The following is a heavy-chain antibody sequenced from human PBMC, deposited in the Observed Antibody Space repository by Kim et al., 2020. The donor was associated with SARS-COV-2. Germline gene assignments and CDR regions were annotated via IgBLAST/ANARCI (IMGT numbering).Heavy chain of an antibody. J-gene: IGHJ5*01. Sequence: SETLSLTCAVYGGSFSGYYWSWIRQPPGKGLEWIGEINHSGSTNYNPSLKSRVTISVDTSKNQFSLKLSSVTAADTAVYYCARGRGGVRIAAAAPHRYN. CDR3: ARGRGGVRIAAAAPHRYN. CDR1: GGSFSGYY. V-gene: IGHV4-34*01. CDR2: INHSGST. D-gene: IGHD6-13*01.